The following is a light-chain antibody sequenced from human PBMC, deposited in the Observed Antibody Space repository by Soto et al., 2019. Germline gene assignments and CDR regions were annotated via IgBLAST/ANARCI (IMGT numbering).Light chain of an antibody. V-gene: IGLV2-14*03. CDR3: SSYTSSSTYV. CDR2: GVS. J-gene: IGLJ1*01. CDR1: SSDVGGYNY. Sequence: CERTRPASGSGAAGRARRIFYAGTSSDVGGYNYVSWYQQHPGKAPKLMLCGVSNRPSGVSSRFSGSKSGNTASLTISGLQAEDEADYYCSSYTSSSTYVFGTGTKVTVL.